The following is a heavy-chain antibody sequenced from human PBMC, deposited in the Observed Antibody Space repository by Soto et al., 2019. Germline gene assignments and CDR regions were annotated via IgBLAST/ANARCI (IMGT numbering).Heavy chain of an antibody. CDR3: AKDITIIGVVITRRTGGYGMDV. CDR1: GFTFSSYA. V-gene: IGHV3-23*01. J-gene: IGHJ6*02. D-gene: IGHD3-3*01. CDR2: ISGSGGST. Sequence: LRLSCAASGFTFSSYAMSWVRQAPGKGLEWVSAISGSGGSTYYADSVKGRFTISRDNSKNTLYLQMNSLRAEDTAVYYCAKDITIIGVVITRRTGGYGMDVWGQGTTVTVSS.